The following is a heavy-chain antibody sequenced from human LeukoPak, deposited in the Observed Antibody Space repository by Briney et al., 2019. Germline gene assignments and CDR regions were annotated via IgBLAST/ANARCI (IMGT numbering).Heavy chain of an antibody. D-gene: IGHD3-10*01. J-gene: IGHJ4*02. Sequence: GRSLRLSCAASGFTFDDYAMPWVRQAPGKGLEWVSGISWNSGSIGYADSVKGRFTISRDNAKNSLYLQMNSLRAEDTALYYCAKDISMVRGVTHLDFDYWGQGTLVTVSS. CDR3: AKDISMVRGVTHLDFDY. CDR2: ISWNSGSI. CDR1: GFTFDDYA. V-gene: IGHV3-9*01.